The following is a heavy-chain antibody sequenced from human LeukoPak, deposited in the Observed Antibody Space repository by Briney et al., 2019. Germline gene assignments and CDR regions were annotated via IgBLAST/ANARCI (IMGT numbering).Heavy chain of an antibody. Sequence: SETLSLTCAVYGGSFSGYYWSWIRQPPGKGLEWIGEINHSGSTNCNPSLKSRVTISVDTSKNQFSLKLSSVTAADTAVYYCARGVTTGTTFDEYNWFDPWGQGTLVTVSS. CDR3: ARGVTTGTTFDEYNWFDP. CDR2: INHSGST. CDR1: GGSFSGYY. V-gene: IGHV4-34*01. D-gene: IGHD1-1*01. J-gene: IGHJ5*02.